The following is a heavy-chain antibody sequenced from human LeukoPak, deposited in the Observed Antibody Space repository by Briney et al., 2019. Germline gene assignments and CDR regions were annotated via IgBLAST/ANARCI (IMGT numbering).Heavy chain of an antibody. CDR1: GFTFSSYA. V-gene: IGHV3-23*01. J-gene: IGHJ6*02. Sequence: HPGGSLRLSCAASGFTFSSYAMSWVRQAPGKGLEWVSTISGSGGSTYYADSVKGRFTISRDNSKNTLYLQMDSLRAEDTAIYYCAKDRGGVVIVAMDVWGQGTTVIVSS. CDR2: ISGSGGST. D-gene: IGHD2/OR15-2a*01. CDR3: AKDRGGVVIVAMDV.